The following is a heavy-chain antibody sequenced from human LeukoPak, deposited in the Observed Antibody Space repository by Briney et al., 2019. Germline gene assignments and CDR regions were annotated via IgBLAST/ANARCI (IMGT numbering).Heavy chain of an antibody. Sequence: GGSLRLSCAVSAFTFSDYYMTWIRQAPGKGLEWVSYISSSSTYTNYADSVKGRFTISRDNAKNSLYLQMNSLRAGDTAVYYCARERIYSSGWYLIDYWGQGTLVTVSS. CDR3: ARERIYSSGWYLIDY. V-gene: IGHV3-11*05. CDR2: ISSSSTYT. D-gene: IGHD6-19*01. J-gene: IGHJ4*02. CDR1: AFTFSDYY.